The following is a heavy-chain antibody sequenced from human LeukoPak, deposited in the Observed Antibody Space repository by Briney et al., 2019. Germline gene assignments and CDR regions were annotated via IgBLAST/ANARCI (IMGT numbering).Heavy chain of an antibody. J-gene: IGHJ4*02. V-gene: IGHV3-9*01. CDR2: ISWNSGSI. D-gene: IGHD3-9*01. Sequence: GGSLRLSCAASGFTVDNYAVGCVRHAPGDGLGWVSAISWNSGSIGYADSVKGRFTISRGNAKNSLYLQMNSLRAEDTALYYCAKALDILTGQIDYWGQGTLVTVSS. CDR3: AKALDILTGQIDY. CDR1: GFTVDNYA.